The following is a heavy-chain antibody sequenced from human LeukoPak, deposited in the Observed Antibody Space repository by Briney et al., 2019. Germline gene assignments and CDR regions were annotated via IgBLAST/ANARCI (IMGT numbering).Heavy chain of an antibody. Sequence: GGSLRLSCAASGLTVSGHYMSWVRQAPGKGLEWVSVIYSAAGTHYADSVKGRFTNSRDNSKNTLYLQMNSLRAEDTAVYYCGSSYTSSWPEIDYWGQGTLVTVSS. V-gene: IGHV3-66*01. D-gene: IGHD6-13*01. CDR3: GSSYTSSWPEIDY. CDR2: IYSAAGT. CDR1: GLTVSGHY. J-gene: IGHJ4*02.